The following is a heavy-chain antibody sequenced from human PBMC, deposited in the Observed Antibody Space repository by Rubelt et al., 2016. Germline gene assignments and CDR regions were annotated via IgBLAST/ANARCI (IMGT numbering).Heavy chain of an antibody. Sequence: QLQLQESGPGLVKPSETLSLTCTVSGGSISSSSYYWGWIRQPPGKGLEWIGSIYYSGSTYYNPAIKGRVTISVDTSKNQCALKLSAVTAADTAVYYWARGLRLGFSSGWYWFDPWGQGTLVTVSS. J-gene: IGHJ5*02. CDR2: IYYSGST. V-gene: IGHV4-39*01. CDR3: ARGLRLGFSSGWYWFDP. D-gene: IGHD6-19*01. CDR1: GGSISSSSYY.